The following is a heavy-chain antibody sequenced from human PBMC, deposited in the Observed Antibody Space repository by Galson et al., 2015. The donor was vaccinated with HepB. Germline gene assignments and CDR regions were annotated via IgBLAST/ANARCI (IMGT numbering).Heavy chain of an antibody. CDR1: GFTFSSYS. Sequence: SLRLSCAASGFTFSSYSMNWVRQAPGKGLEWVSYISSSSSTIYYADSVKGRFTISRDNAKNSLYLQMNSLRAEDTAVYYCARATGSFYYDFWSGYYVWDYWGQGTLVTVSS. J-gene: IGHJ4*02. V-gene: IGHV3-48*01. CDR3: ARATGSFYYDFWSGYYVWDY. D-gene: IGHD3-3*01. CDR2: ISSSSSTI.